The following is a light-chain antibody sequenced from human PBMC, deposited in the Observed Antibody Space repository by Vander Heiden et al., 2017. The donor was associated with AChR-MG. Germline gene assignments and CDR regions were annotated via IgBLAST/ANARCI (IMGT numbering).Light chain of an antibody. J-gene: IGKJ1*01. CDR1: QSVLYSSNNKNY. V-gene: IGKV4-1*01. CDR3: QQYYSTPQT. Sequence: DIVITQSPDALAVSLGERATINCKSSQSVLYSSNNKNYLAWYQQKPGQPPKLLIYWASTRESGVPDRFSGSGSGTDFTLTISRLQAEDVAVYYCQQYYSTPQTFGQGTKVEIK. CDR2: WAS.